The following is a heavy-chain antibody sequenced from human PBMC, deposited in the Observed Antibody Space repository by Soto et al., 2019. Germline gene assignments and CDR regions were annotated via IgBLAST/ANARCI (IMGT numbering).Heavy chain of an antibody. D-gene: IGHD2-15*01. V-gene: IGHV3-48*01. Sequence: GGSLRLSCAASGFTFSSHSMNWVRQAPGKGLECISFISSSSSSIIYADSVKGRFTISRDNAKNSLYLQMNSLRVDDTAVYYCARGLGGGGWLIDKRGQGTLVTVSS. CDR2: ISSSSSSI. CDR3: ARGLGGGGWLIDK. J-gene: IGHJ1*01. CDR1: GFTFSSHS.